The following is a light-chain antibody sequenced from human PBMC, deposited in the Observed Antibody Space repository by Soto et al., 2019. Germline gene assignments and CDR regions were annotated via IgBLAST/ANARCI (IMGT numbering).Light chain of an antibody. CDR2: DVS. CDR3: CSYAGSYTYV. Sequence: QSVLTQPRSVSGSPGQSVTISCTGTSSDVGGYDYVSWYQQHPGKAPKLMICDVSKRPSGVPDRFSGSKSGNAASLTISGLQAEDEADYYCCSYAGSYTYVFGPGTKLTVL. CDR1: SSDVGGYDY. V-gene: IGLV2-11*01. J-gene: IGLJ1*01.